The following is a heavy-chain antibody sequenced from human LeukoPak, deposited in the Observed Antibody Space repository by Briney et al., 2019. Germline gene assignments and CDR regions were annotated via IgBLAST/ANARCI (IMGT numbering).Heavy chain of an antibody. V-gene: IGHV1-2*02. CDR2: INPNSGGT. J-gene: IGHJ4*02. Sequence: ASVTVSFKASGYTFIGYYIHWVRQAPGQGLEWMGWINPNSGGTNSAQKFQGRVTMTRDTSISTAYMELSRLRYADTAIYYCAKVGETDNIDYWGQGTLVTVSS. CDR1: GYTFIGYY. CDR3: AKVGETDNIDY. D-gene: IGHD2-21*01.